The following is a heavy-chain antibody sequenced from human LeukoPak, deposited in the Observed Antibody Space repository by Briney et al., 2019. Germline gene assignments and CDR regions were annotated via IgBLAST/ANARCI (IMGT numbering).Heavy chain of an antibody. V-gene: IGHV3-23*01. Sequence: GGSLRLSCAASGFTFSSYAMSWVRQAPGKGLEWVSSISGSGDSTYYADSVKGRFTISRDNSVNTLYLQMNSLRAEDTAVYYCARMFIAARQDYWGQGTLVTVSS. CDR2: ISGSGDST. CDR3: ARMFIAARQDY. D-gene: IGHD6-6*01. CDR1: GFTFSSYA. J-gene: IGHJ4*02.